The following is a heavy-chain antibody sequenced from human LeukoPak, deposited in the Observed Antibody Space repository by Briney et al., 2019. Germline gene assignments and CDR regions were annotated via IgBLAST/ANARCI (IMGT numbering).Heavy chain of an antibody. D-gene: IGHD2-2*01. J-gene: IGHJ5*02. CDR2: INPSGGST. Sequence: ASVKVSCKASGYTFTSYYMHWVRQAPGQGLEWMGIINPSGGSTSYAQKFQGRVTMTRDTSTSTVYMELSSLRSEDTAVYYCAREDSLPRTIIVVVPAAIGGNWFDPWGQGTLVTVSS. CDR1: GYTFTSYY. V-gene: IGHV1-46*01. CDR3: AREDSLPRTIIVVVPAAIGGNWFDP.